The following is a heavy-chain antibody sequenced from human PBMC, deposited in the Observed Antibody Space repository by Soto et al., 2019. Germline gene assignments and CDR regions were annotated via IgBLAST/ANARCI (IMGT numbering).Heavy chain of an antibody. V-gene: IGHV4-34*01. CDR2: INHNTNT. CDR3: ARSHVGYCSDSSCYELAY. CDR1: GGYFIGFY. D-gene: IGHD2-15*01. Sequence: SETPSHPSGVFGGYFIGFYWNWIRQPPGKGLEWIGEINHNTNTIYNPSLKSRVTISVDTSRNQFSLKLNSVTAADAAVYYCARSHVGYCSDSSCYELAYWGHGTLVTVSS. J-gene: IGHJ4*01.